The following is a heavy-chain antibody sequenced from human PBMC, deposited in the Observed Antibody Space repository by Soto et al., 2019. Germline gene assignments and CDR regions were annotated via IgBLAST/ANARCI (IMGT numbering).Heavy chain of an antibody. D-gene: IGHD5-12*01. J-gene: IGHJ4*02. Sequence: QLQLRESGPGLVQPSETLSLTCLVSGGSISSSTYYWGWIRQPPGKGLEWIGSIYYSGATYYNPSLRSRSTISMDRSTNHFSLKLTSVTAADTAIYYCAPVGIGTTTVDYWGQGTLVTVSS. CDR3: APVGIGTTTVDY. V-gene: IGHV4-39*02. CDR2: IYYSGAT. CDR1: GGSISSSTYY.